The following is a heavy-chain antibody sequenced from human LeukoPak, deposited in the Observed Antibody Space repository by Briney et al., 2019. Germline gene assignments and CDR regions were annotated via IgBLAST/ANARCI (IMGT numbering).Heavy chain of an antibody. D-gene: IGHD6-13*01. CDR2: IKQDGSEK. Sequence: PGGSLRLSCAASGFTFSSYWMSWVRQAPGKGLEWVANIKQDGSEKYYVDSVKGRFTISRNNAKNSLYLQMNSLRAEDTAVYYCARESEREQQLVLPYYYYGMDVWGQGTTVTVSS. CDR3: ARESEREQQLVLPYYYYGMDV. V-gene: IGHV3-7*01. J-gene: IGHJ6*02. CDR1: GFTFSSYW.